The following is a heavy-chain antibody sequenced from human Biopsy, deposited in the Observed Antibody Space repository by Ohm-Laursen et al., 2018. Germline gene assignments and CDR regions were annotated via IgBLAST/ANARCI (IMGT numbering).Heavy chain of an antibody. V-gene: IGHV3-23*01. J-gene: IGHJ4*02. CDR3: AKTFHGSSFLYDY. CDR2: LSGSGGTT. Sequence: SLGLSCTASGFTFSSYGMSWVRPAPGKGLEWVSVLSGSGGTTYYADSVKGRFTISRDNSKNTLYLQMNSLTAEDTAVYYCAKTFHGSSFLYDYWGQGTLVTVSS. CDR1: GFTFSSYG. D-gene: IGHD2-15*01.